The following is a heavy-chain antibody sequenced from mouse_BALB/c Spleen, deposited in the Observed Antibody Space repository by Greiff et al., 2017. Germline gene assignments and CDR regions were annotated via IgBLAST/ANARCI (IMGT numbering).Heavy chain of an antibody. J-gene: IGHJ3*01. D-gene: IGHD2-1*01. V-gene: IGHV1-80*01. Sequence: QVQLKQSGAELVRPGSSVKISCKASGYAFSSYWMNWVKQRPGQGLEWIGQIYPGDGDTNYNGKFKGKATLTADKSSSTAYMQLSSLTSEDSAVYFCAREEGIYYAFAYWGQGTLVTVSA. CDR3: AREEGIYYAFAY. CDR1: GYAFSSYW. CDR2: IYPGDGDT.